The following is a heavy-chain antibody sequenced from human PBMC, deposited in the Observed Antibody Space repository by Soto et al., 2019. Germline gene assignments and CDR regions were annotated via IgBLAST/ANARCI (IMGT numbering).Heavy chain of an antibody. V-gene: IGHV1-18*04. D-gene: IGHD3-22*01. CDR2: ISAYNGNT. J-gene: IGHJ3*02. Sequence: ASVKVSCKAPGYTFTSYGISWVRQAPGQGLEWMGWISAYNGNTNYAQKLQGRVTMTTDTSTSTAYMELRSLRSDDTAVYYCARDYAYYDSSGYYPDAFDIWGQGTMVTVSS. CDR3: ARDYAYYDSSGYYPDAFDI. CDR1: GYTFTSYG.